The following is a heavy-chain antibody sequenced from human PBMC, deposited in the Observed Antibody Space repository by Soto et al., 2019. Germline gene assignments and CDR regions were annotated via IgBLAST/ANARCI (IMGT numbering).Heavy chain of an antibody. D-gene: IGHD2-8*01. CDR2: ISYDGSNK. Sequence: QVQLVESGGGVVQPGRSLRLSCAASGFTFSSYAMHWVRQAPGKGLEWVAVISYDGSNKYYADSVKGRFTISRDNSKNTLYLQMNSLRAEDTAVYYCARKWGAFDIWGQGTMVTVSS. CDR3: ARKWGAFDI. V-gene: IGHV3-30-3*01. J-gene: IGHJ3*02. CDR1: GFTFSSYA.